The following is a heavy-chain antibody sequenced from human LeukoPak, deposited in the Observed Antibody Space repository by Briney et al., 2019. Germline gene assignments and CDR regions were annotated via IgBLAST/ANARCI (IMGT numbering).Heavy chain of an antibody. CDR2: MFPDGRT. J-gene: IGHJ4*02. V-gene: IGHV3-53*01. CDR1: GFSVNDHY. Sequence: PGGSLRLSCAVSGFSVNDHYMSWVRQAPGKGLQWVSVMFPDGRTYYADSVKGRFTISRDLARNTLLLQMHSLRADDTAVHYCARTNPVYGDYDYWGQGTLVTVSS. D-gene: IGHD4-17*01. CDR3: ARTNPVYGDYDY.